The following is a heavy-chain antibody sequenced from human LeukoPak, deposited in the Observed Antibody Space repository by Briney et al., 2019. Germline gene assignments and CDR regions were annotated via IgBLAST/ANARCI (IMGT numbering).Heavy chain of an antibody. CDR3: ARSGSAVTYYYYGMDV. J-gene: IGHJ6*02. Sequence: GGSLRVSRAASGFTVSSNHMSWVRQAPGKGLEWVSVIYSGGSTYYADSVKGRFTISRDHSKNTLYLQMNSLRAEDAAVYYCARSGSAVTYYYYGMDVWGQGTTVTVSS. CDR2: IYSGGST. D-gene: IGHD6-25*01. V-gene: IGHV3-66*01. CDR1: GFTVSSNH.